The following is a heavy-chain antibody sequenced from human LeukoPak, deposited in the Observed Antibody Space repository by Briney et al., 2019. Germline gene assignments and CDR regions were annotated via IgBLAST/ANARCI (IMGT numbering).Heavy chain of an antibody. Sequence: ASVKVSCKASGYTFTSYDINWVRQATGQGLEWMGWMNPNSGNTGYAQKFQGRVTITRNTSISTAYMELSSLRSEDTAAYYCARASSSWSIGDWFDPWGQGTLVTVSS. CDR3: ARASSSWSIGDWFDP. CDR2: MNPNSGNT. V-gene: IGHV1-8*03. J-gene: IGHJ5*02. D-gene: IGHD6-13*01. CDR1: GYTFTSYD.